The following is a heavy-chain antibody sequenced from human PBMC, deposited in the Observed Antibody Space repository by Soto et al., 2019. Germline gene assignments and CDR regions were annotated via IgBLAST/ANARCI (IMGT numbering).Heavy chain of an antibody. V-gene: IGHV4-31*03. CDR1: GGSISSGGYY. D-gene: IGHD5-12*01. CDR2: MYYSGST. CDR3: ARGGYSGYVFIAFDI. Sequence: SETLSLTCTVSGGSISSGGYYWSWIRQHPGKGLECIGYMYYSGSTYYNPSLKSRVTISRDTSKNQFSLKLSSVTAADTAVYYCARGGYSGYVFIAFDIWGQGTMVTVSS. J-gene: IGHJ3*02.